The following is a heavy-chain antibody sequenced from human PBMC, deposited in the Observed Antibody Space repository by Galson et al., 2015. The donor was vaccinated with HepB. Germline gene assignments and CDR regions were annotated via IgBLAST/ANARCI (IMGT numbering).Heavy chain of an antibody. Sequence: TLSLTCTVSGGSITSGTYYWSWIRQPAGTGLEWIGRIYISGSTNYNPSLESRVTMSVDTSKNQFSLKLSSVTAADTAVYFCAREDYGGDSRHYYYYMDVWGKGTTVTVSS. CDR1: GGSITSGTYY. CDR3: AREDYGGDSRHYYYYMDV. CDR2: IYISGST. D-gene: IGHD4-23*01. V-gene: IGHV4-61*02. J-gene: IGHJ6*03.